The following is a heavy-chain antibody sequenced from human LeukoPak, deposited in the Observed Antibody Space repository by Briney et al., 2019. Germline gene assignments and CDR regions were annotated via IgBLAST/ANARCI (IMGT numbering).Heavy chain of an antibody. CDR3: ARAPHFVYALDV. V-gene: IGHV3-74*01. D-gene: IGHD2-8*01. J-gene: IGHJ6*02. Sequence: PGGSLRLSCAASGFTFSSYWIHWVRQAPGKGLVWVSRINSDGSSTTYADSVKGRFTISRDNAKNTLYLQMNSLRTEDTAVYYCARAPHFVYALDVWGQGTTVTVSS. CDR1: GFTFSSYW. CDR2: INSDGSST.